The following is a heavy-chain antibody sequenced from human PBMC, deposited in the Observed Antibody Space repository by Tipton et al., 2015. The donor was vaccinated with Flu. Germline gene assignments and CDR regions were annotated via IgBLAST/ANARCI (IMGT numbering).Heavy chain of an antibody. J-gene: IGHJ5*02. V-gene: IGHV3-30-3*01. Sequence: SLRLSCAASGFTFSSYAMHWVRQAPGKGLEWVAVISYDGSNKYYADSVKGRFTISRDNSKNTLYLQMNSLRAEDTAVYFCARRDFSNYVSEPKNWFDLWGQGTLVTVSS. CDR1: GFTFSSYA. CDR3: ARRDFSNYVSEPKNWFDL. D-gene: IGHD4-11*01. CDR2: ISYDGSNK.